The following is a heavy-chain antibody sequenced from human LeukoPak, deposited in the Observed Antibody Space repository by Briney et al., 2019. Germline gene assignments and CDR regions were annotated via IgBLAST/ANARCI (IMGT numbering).Heavy chain of an antibody. J-gene: IGHJ5*02. V-gene: IGHV1-69*05. CDR3: ARVPLDSSGWNNNWFDP. CDR1: GGTFSSYA. CDR2: IIPIFGTA. Sequence: ASVKVSCKASGGTFSSYAISWVRQAPGQGLEWMGGIIPIFGTASYAQKFQGSVTITTDESTSTAYMELSSLRSEDTAVYYCARVPLDSSGWNNNWFDPWGQGTLVTVSS. D-gene: IGHD6-19*01.